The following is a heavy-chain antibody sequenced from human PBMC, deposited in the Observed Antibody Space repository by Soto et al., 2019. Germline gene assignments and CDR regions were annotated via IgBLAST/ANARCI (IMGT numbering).Heavy chain of an antibody. Sequence: PGGSLRLSCAASGFTVSSNDISWVRQAPGKGLEWVSVIYSGGITYYADSVKGRFTISRDNSKNTLYLQMNSLRAEDTAVYYCARGNQQFDPLGQGNLVTVSS. CDR3: ARGNQQFDP. CDR2: IYSGGIT. CDR1: GFTVSSND. V-gene: IGHV3-53*01. J-gene: IGHJ5*02.